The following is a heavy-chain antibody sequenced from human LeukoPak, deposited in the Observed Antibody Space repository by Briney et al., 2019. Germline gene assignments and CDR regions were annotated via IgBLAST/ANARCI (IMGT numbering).Heavy chain of an antibody. D-gene: IGHD5-12*01. CDR1: GGSISSSSYY. CDR2: IYYSGST. CDR3: ARGGYSGSDWTT. Sequence: SETLSLTCTVSGGSISSSSYYWGWIRQPPGKGLEWIGSIYYSGSTYYNPSLKSRVTISVDTSKSQFSLKVSSVTAADTAVYYCARGGYSGSDWTTWGQGTLVTVSS. J-gene: IGHJ5*02. V-gene: IGHV4-39*07.